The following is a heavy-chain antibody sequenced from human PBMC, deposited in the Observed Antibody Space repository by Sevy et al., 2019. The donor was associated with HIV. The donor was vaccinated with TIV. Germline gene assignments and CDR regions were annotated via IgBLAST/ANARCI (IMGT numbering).Heavy chain of an antibody. CDR2: VYPNSGGT. Sequence: ASVKFSCKASGYTFTDDYLHWVRQAPGQGLEWMGRVYPNSGGTNYAQKFQGRVTMTRDTSISTAYRELSRLRFDDTAVYYCARDGSGGTTNSGMDVWGQGTTVTVSS. CDR3: ARDGSGGTTNSGMDV. J-gene: IGHJ6*02. CDR1: GYTFTDDY. V-gene: IGHV1-2*06. D-gene: IGHD1-7*01.